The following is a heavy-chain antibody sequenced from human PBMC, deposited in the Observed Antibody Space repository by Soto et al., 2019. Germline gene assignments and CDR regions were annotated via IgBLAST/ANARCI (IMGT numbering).Heavy chain of an antibody. V-gene: IGHV3-33*01. CDR1: GFTFSSYG. CDR2: IWYDGSNK. D-gene: IGHD4-17*01. CDR3: ARPRTTVITPLDAFDI. Sequence: QVQLVESGGGVVQPGRSLRLSCAASGFTFSSYGMHWVRQAPGKGLEWVAGIWYDGSNKDYADSVKGRFTISRDNSKNTLYLQMNSLRVEDTAVYYCARPRTTVITPLDAFDIWGQGTMVTVSS. J-gene: IGHJ3*02.